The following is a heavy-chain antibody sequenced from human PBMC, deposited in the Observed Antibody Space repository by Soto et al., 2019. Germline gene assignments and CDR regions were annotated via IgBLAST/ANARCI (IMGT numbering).Heavy chain of an antibody. D-gene: IGHD6-13*01. CDR3: ARDPPPPGIAAYRGYYFDY. J-gene: IGHJ4*02. CDR2: IWYDGSNK. CDR1: GFTFSSYG. Sequence: QVQLVESGGGVVQPGRSLRLSCAASGFTFSSYGMHWVRQAPGKGLEWVAVIWYDGSNKYYADSVKGRFTISRDNSKNTLYLQMNSLRAEDTAVYYCARDPPPPGIAAYRGYYFDYWGQGTLVTVSS. V-gene: IGHV3-33*01.